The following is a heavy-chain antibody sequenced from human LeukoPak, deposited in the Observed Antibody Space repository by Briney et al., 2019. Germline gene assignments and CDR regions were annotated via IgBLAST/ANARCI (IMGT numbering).Heavy chain of an antibody. V-gene: IGHV3-23*01. D-gene: IGHD6-19*01. CDR1: GGSISSSN. J-gene: IGHJ4*02. CDR2: IDYSGGET. Sequence: ETLSLTCAVSGGSISSSNWWSWVRQAPGKGLEWVSSIDYSGGETHYADSVKGRFTISRDNSKNTLYLQLSSLRGDDTAVYYCARNSGWYGVSWGQGTLVTVSS. CDR3: ARNSGWYGVS.